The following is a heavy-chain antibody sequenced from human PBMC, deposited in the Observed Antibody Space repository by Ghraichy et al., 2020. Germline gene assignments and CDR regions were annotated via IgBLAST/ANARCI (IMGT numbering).Heavy chain of an antibody. CDR1: GFTFSDYY. D-gene: IGHD3-22*01. CDR3: AKMGRYYYDSEAFDP. CDR2: ISSSGSTI. J-gene: IGHJ5*02. Sequence: GGTLRLSRAASGFTFSDYYMSWIRQAPGKGLEWVSYISSSGSTIYYADSVKGRFTISRDNAKNSLYLQMNSLRAEDTAVYYCAKMGRYYYDSEAFDPWGQGTLVTVSS. V-gene: IGHV3-11*01.